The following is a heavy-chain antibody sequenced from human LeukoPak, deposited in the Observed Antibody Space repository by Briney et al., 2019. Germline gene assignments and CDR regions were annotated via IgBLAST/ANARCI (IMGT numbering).Heavy chain of an antibody. V-gene: IGHV3-21*01. J-gene: IGHJ6*02. CDR3: ARCCNSTSCYTKIAARPGYYYYGMDV. D-gene: IGHD2-2*02. CDR1: GFTFSSYS. CDR2: ISSSSSYI. Sequence: PGGSLRLSCAASGFTFSSYSMNWVRQAPGKGLEWVSSISSSSSYIYYADSVKGRFTISRDNAKNSLYLQMNSLRAEDTAVYYCARCCNSTSCYTKIAARPGYYYYGMDVWGQGTTVTVSS.